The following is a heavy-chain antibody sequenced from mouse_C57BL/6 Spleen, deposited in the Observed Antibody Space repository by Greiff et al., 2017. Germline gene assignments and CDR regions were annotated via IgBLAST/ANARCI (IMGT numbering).Heavy chain of an antibody. CDR2: LWRGGST. D-gene: IGHD1-1*01. V-gene: IGHV2-5*01. J-gene: IGHJ4*01. CDR3: AKKNFYCSSYGYYAMDY. Sequence: VKLMASGPGLVQPSQSLSITCTVSGFSLTSYGVHWVRQSPGKGLEWLGVLWRGGSTDYNAAFMSRLSITKDNSKSQVFFKMNSLQADDTAIYYCAKKNFYCSSYGYYAMDYWGQGTSVTVSS. CDR1: GFSLTSYG.